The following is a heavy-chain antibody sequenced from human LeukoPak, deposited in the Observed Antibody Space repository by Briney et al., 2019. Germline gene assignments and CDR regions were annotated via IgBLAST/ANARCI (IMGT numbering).Heavy chain of an antibody. Sequence: SETLSLTCTVSGGSISSGGYYWSWIRQPPGKGLEWIGYIYYSGSTSYNPSLKSRVTISVDTSKNQFSLKLSSVTAADTAVYYCAGTSYYKADYWGQGTLVTVSS. D-gene: IGHD3-22*01. V-gene: IGHV4-61*08. J-gene: IGHJ4*02. CDR3: AGTSYYKADY. CDR1: GGSISSGGYY. CDR2: IYYSGST.